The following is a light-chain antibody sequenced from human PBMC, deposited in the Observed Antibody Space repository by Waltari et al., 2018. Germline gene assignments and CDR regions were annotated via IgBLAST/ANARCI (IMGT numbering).Light chain of an antibody. Sequence: DIQMTQSPSTLSASFGARVTITCRASQSIGRGLAWYQQKPGKAPKLLIYDVSTLESGVPSRFSGRGSASEFTLTISALQPEDVAVYYCQQYYGTPLTFGGGTRVEIK. J-gene: IGKJ4*01. V-gene: IGKV1-5*01. CDR1: QSIGRG. CDR3: QQYYGTPLT. CDR2: DVS.